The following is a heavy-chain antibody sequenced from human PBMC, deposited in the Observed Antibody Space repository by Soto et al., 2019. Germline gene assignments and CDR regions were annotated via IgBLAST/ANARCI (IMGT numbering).Heavy chain of an antibody. CDR1: GYTFPSYG. CDR2: IIPMLGIA. CDR3: ARVKGSGYHNWFDP. Sequence: SVKVSCKASGYTFPSYGISWVRQAPGQGLEWMGRIIPMLGIANYAQKFQGRVTITADKSTSTAYMELRSLRSDDTAVYYCARVKGSGYHNWFDPWGQGTLVTVSS. D-gene: IGHD3-22*01. J-gene: IGHJ5*02. V-gene: IGHV1-69*04.